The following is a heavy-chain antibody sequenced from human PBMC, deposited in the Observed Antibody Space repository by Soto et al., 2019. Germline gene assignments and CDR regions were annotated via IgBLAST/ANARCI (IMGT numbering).Heavy chain of an antibody. Sequence: SGPTLVNPTQTLTLTCTFSGFSLSTSGVGVGWIRQPPGKALELLALIYWNDDKRYSPSLKSRLTITKDTSKNQVVLTMTNMDPVDTATYYCAHSRVPKAYYDFWKGYYYYGMDVWGQGTTVTVSS. D-gene: IGHD3-3*01. CDR2: IYWNDDK. CDR3: AHSRVPKAYYDFWKGYYYYGMDV. V-gene: IGHV2-5*01. J-gene: IGHJ6*02. CDR1: GFSLSTSGVG.